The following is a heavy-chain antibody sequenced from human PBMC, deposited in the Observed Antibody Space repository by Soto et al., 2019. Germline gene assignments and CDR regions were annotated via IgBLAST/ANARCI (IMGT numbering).Heavy chain of an antibody. CDR2: INSDGSST. V-gene: IGHV3-74*01. J-gene: IGHJ4*02. Sequence: EVQLVESGGGLVQPGGSLRLSCAASGFTFSSYWMHWVRQAPGMGLVWVSRINSDGSSTSYADSVKGRFTISRDNAKNTLYLLMNSLRAEDTAVYYCARQRPYCGGDCPDSWGKGTQVTVSS. CDR3: ARQRPYCGGDCPDS. CDR1: GFTFSSYW. D-gene: IGHD2-21*02.